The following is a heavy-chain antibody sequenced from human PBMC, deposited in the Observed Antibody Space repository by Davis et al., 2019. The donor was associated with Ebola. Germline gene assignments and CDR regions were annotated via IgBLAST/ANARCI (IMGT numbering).Heavy chain of an antibody. CDR3: ARSASPWFDP. J-gene: IGHJ5*02. CDR2: FHYSGST. CDR1: GGSSSSYY. Sequence: GSLRLSCTVSGGSSSSYYWSWIRQPPGKGLEWIGNFHYSGSTYYNPSLKSRVTISVDTSKNQFSLKLTSVTAADTAVYYCARSASPWFDPWGQGTLVTVSS. V-gene: IGHV4-59*08.